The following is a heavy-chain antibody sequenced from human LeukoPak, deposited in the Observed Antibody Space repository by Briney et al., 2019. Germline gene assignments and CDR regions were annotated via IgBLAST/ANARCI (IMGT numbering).Heavy chain of an antibody. CDR2: ISSSSSTI. Sequence: GGSLRLSCAASGFTFSSYAMSRVRQAPGKGLEWVSYISSSSSTIYYADSVKGRFTISRDNAKNSLYLQMNSLRAEDTAVYYCARGKTDFDYWGQGTMVTVSS. J-gene: IGHJ4*03. CDR3: ARGKTDFDY. CDR1: GFTFSSYA. V-gene: IGHV3-48*01. D-gene: IGHD1-14*01.